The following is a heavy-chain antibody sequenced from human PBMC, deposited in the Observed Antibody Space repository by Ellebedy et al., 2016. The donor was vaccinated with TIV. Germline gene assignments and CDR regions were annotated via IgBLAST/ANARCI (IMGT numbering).Heavy chain of an antibody. CDR2: ISSSSSTI. D-gene: IGHD6-19*01. CDR3: ARDRFSMAGWDYYGMDV. CDR1: GFTFSSYS. V-gene: IGHV3-48*04. Sequence: GGSLRLXXAASGFTFSSYSMNWVRQAPGKGLEWVSYISSSSSTIYYADSVKGRFTISRDNAKNSLYLQMNSLRAEDTAVYYCARDRFSMAGWDYYGMDVWGQGTTVTVSS. J-gene: IGHJ6*02.